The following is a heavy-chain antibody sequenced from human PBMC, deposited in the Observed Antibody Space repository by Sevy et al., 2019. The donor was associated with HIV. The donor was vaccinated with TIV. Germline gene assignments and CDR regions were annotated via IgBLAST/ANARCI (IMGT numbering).Heavy chain of an antibody. CDR2: IYHSGST. CDR1: GYSISSGYY. J-gene: IGHJ4*02. CDR3: ARLVGATHFDY. D-gene: IGHD1-26*01. V-gene: IGHV4-38-2*01. Sequence: SETLSLTCAVSGYSISSGYYWGWIRQPPGKGLEWIGSIYHSGSTYYNPSLKSRVTITVDTSKNQFSLRLSAVAAADTSGYYCARLVGATHFDYWGQGTLVTVSS.